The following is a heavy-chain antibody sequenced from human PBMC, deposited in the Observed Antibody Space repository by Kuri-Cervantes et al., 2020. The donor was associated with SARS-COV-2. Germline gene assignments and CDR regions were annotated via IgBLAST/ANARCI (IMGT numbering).Heavy chain of an antibody. D-gene: IGHD3-22*01. CDR2: INPNSGGT. J-gene: IGHJ3*02. V-gene: IGHV1-2*04. CDR1: AYSFTDCY. Sequence: ASAMVICYAAAYSFTDCYMLWWRQAPGEGLEWMVWINPNSGGTNYAPKFQGWVTMTRDTSINTVYMELSRLRSDDTAVYYCARSTSFRRLVVISQGGAFDIWGQGTMVTVSS. CDR3: ARSTSFRRLVVISQGGAFDI.